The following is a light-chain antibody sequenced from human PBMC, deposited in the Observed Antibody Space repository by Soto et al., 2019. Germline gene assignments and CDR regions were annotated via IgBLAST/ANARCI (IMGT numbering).Light chain of an antibody. CDR1: QVIGNA. CDR2: GAS. CDR3: LKDINYPWT. Sequence: AIQMTHAPSALSASVVDGVTISFRASQVIGNALGWYQQKPGKPPKVLIYGASNLQSGVPPRFSGSGSGTDFTLAISSLQPEDSATYYCLKDINYPWTFGQGNKGDIK. J-gene: IGKJ1*01. V-gene: IGKV1-6*01.